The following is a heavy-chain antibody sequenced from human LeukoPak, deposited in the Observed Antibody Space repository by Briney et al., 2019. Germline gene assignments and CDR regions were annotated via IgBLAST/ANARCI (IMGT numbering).Heavy chain of an antibody. Sequence: PGGSLRLSCAASGFTFSDYWMHWARQAPGKGLVWVSRSNSDGSNRSYADSVKGRFTISRDNAKNTLYLQMNSLRAEDTAVYYCARDRDYVWGNSYDSMDVWGKGTTVTVSS. CDR1: GFTFSDYW. J-gene: IGHJ6*03. V-gene: IGHV3-74*01. CDR3: ARDRDYVWGNSYDSMDV. CDR2: SNSDGSNR. D-gene: IGHD3-16*01.